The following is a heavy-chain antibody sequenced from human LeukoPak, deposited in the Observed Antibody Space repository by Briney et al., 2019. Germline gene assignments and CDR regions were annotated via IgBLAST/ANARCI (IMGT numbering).Heavy chain of an antibody. D-gene: IGHD3-22*01. J-gene: IGHJ4*02. CDR3: ARDLGVWRDSSGYYLLDY. CDR1: GGSISSYY. Sequence: SETLSLTCTVSGGSISSYYWSWIRQPAGKGLEWIGRIYTSGSTNYNPSLKSRVTMSVDTSKNQFPLKLSSVTAADTAVYYCARDLGVWRDSSGYYLLDYWGQGTLVTVSS. V-gene: IGHV4-4*07. CDR2: IYTSGST.